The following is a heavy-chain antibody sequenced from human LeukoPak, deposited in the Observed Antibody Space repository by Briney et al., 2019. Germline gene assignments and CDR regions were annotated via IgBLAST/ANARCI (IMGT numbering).Heavy chain of an antibody. CDR3: AKEYDSSGYYNDY. V-gene: IGHV3-23*01. Sequence: GGSLRLSCAASGFTFSSYAMSWVRQAPGKGLQWVSAISGTGGSTYYADSVKGRFTVSRDNSKNTLYLQMNSLRAEDTAVYYCAKEYDSSGYYNDYWGQETLVTVSS. CDR1: GFTFSSYA. J-gene: IGHJ4*02. CDR2: ISGTGGST. D-gene: IGHD3-22*01.